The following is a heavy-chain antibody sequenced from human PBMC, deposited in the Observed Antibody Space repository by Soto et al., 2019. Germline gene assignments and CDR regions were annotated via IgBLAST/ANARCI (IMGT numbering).Heavy chain of an antibody. V-gene: IGHV4-34*01. CDR2: ITDSXAN. CDR3: ATSYGKASYTY. Sequence: XXTLSLTCAVYCGSFTGYYWSWIRQPPGRGMEWSAXITDSXANNYNHSLKGXVPNSVDXXKNQTTLNLTSVNVADKDVYYCATSYGKASYTYWGQGTKVTVYS. CDR1: CGSFTGYY. D-gene: IGHD4-17*01. J-gene: IGHJ1*01.